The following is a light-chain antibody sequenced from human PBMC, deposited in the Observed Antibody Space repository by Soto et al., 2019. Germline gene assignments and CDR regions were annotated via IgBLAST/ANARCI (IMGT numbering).Light chain of an antibody. V-gene: IGKV3-20*01. CDR2: GAS. Sequence: EIVLTQSPGTLSLSPGERATLSCRASQSVSSSYLAWYQQKPGQAPRLLIYGASSRATGIPDRFSGSGSGTDFTLTISRLEPEDFAVYYCQQCGSSTTFGQGTKVEIK. J-gene: IGKJ1*01. CDR1: QSVSSSY. CDR3: QQCGSSTT.